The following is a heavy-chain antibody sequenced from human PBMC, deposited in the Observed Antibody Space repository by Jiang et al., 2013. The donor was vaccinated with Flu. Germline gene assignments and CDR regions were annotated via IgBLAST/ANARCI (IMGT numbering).Heavy chain of an antibody. CDR2: ISYSGNT. CDR3: AREADYSSYIFDP. Sequence: GPGLVKPSQTLSLTCAVSGGSITSGRFYWSWLRQHTGKGLEWIGYISYSGNTYYTPSLESRVSISLDTSKNQFSLRLSSVTAADTAVYYCAREADYSSYIFDPWGQGTLVTVSS. J-gene: IGHJ5*02. D-gene: IGHD4-11*01. CDR1: GGSITSGRFY. V-gene: IGHV4-31*11.